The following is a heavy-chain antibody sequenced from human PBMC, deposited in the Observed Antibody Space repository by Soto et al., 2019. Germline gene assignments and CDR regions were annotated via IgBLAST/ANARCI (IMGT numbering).Heavy chain of an antibody. Sequence: QVQLVESGGGLVKPGGSLRLSCAASGFTFSDYNMSWIRQAPGKGLEWVSYISSSSSYTNYADSVKGRFTISRDNAKNSLYLQMNSLRAEDTAVYYCARVYYDSSGYTGFHYWGQGTLVTVSS. J-gene: IGHJ4*02. D-gene: IGHD3-22*01. CDR1: GFTFSDYN. CDR3: ARVYYDSSGYTGFHY. CDR2: ISSSSSYT. V-gene: IGHV3-11*06.